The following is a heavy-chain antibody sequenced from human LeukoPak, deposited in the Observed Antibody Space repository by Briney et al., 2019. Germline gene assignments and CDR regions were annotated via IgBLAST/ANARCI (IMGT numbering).Heavy chain of an antibody. D-gene: IGHD3-22*01. Sequence: SETLSLTCTVSGGSISSGDYYWSWIRQPPGKGLEWIAYMCYSGSTYYNPSLKSRVTMSADTSKNQLSLKLSSVTAADTAVYYCARPYYYDSRIDPWGQGILVTVSS. CDR1: GGSISSGDYY. CDR2: MCYSGST. V-gene: IGHV4-30-4*01. CDR3: ARPYYYDSRIDP. J-gene: IGHJ5*02.